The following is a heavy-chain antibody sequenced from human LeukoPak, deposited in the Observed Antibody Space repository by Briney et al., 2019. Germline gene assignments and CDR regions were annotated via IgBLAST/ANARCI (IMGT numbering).Heavy chain of an antibody. CDR2: IYYSGST. J-gene: IGHJ5*02. V-gene: IGHV4-39*01. Sequence: PSETLSLTCTVSGGSISSSSYYWGWIRQPPGKGLEWIGSIYYSGSTYYNPSLKSRVTISVDTSKNQFSLKLSSVTAADTAVYYCARHVNSGSYRSEWFDPWGQGTLVTVSS. D-gene: IGHD1-26*01. CDR1: GGSISSSSYY. CDR3: ARHVNSGSYRSEWFDP.